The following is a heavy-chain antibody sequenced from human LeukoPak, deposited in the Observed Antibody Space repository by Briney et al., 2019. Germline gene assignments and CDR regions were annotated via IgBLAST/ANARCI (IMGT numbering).Heavy chain of an antibody. V-gene: IGHV4-39*01. J-gene: IGHJ5*01. CDR3: ARPLSGFYTAVTPFDS. CDR1: GDSISSRPYH. D-gene: IGHD3-3*01. CDR2: LSQSGGT. Sequence: PSETLSLTCTVSGDSISSRPYHWAWIRQPPGKGLEWIGSLSQSGGTYYSPSLKSRVTISVGTSKNQFSLTLTSVTAADTAMYYCARPLSGFYTAVTPFDSWGQGTLVIVSS.